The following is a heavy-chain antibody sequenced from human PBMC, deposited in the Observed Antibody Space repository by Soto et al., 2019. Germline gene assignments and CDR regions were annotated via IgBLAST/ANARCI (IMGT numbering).Heavy chain of an antibody. Sequence: EVQLLESGGGLVQPGGSLRLSCAASGFTFSSYAMSWVRQAPGKGLEWVSAISGSGGSTYYADSVKGRFTIARDNSKNTLYLQMNSLRAEDTAVYYCAKDPYDILTGYSIYWGQGTLVTVSS. V-gene: IGHV3-23*01. D-gene: IGHD3-9*01. CDR1: GFTFSSYA. J-gene: IGHJ4*02. CDR3: AKDPYDILTGYSIY. CDR2: ISGSGGST.